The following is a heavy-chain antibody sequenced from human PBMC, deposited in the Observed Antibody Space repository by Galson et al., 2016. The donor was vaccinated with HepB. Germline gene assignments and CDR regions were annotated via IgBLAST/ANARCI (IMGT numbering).Heavy chain of an antibody. Sequence: SLRLSCATSGFAFSKYGVHWVRQAPGKGLEWVAVIWYDGRTTYYADSVKGRFTISRDNSKNTMYLQMNSLTAEDTAVYYCAREYSAYGYYYHGMDVWGKGTTVTVSS. CDR1: GFAFSKYG. CDR2: IWYDGRTT. CDR3: AREYSAYGYYYHGMDV. D-gene: IGHD5-12*01. V-gene: IGHV3-33*01. J-gene: IGHJ6*04.